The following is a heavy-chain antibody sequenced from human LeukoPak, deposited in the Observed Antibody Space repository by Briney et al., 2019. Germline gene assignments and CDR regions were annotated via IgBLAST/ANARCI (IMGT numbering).Heavy chain of an antibody. CDR1: GFTFDDYA. J-gene: IGHJ6*03. V-gene: IGHV3-43D*03. D-gene: IGHD1-26*01. Sequence: GGSLRLSCAASGFTFDDYAMHWVRQAPGKGLEWVSLISWDGGSTYYADSVKGRFTISRDNSKNSLYLQMNSLRAEGTALYYCAKEWEPSGYYYYYMDVWGKGATVTVSS. CDR2: ISWDGGST. CDR3: AKEWEPSGYYYYYMDV.